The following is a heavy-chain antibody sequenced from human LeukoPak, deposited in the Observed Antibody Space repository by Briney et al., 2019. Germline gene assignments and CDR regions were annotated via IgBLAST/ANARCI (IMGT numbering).Heavy chain of an antibody. CDR1: GYTFTGYY. CDR2: INPNSGGT. Sequence: ASVKVSCKASGYTFTGYYMHWVRQAPGQGLEWMGWINPNSGGTNYAQKFQGRVTMTRDTSISTAYMELSRLRSDDTAVYYCAREGITTVTMYYFDYRGQGTLVTVSS. V-gene: IGHV1-2*02. D-gene: IGHD4-17*01. CDR3: AREGITTVTMYYFDY. J-gene: IGHJ4*02.